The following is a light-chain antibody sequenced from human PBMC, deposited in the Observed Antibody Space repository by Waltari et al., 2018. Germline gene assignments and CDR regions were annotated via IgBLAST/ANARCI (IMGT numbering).Light chain of an antibody. CDR1: STTIWIYNI. J-gene: IGLJ3*02. Sequence: QAAPPHPASVSWSPGESITISCTGPSTTIWIYNIVSWYQQHPRKAPKLIIYEVNKWPSGISSRFSGSKSGNTASLTISGLQAEDEADYYCCSYAGDGIVMFGGGTKL. V-gene: IGLV2-23*02. CDR2: EVN. CDR3: CSYAGDGIVM.